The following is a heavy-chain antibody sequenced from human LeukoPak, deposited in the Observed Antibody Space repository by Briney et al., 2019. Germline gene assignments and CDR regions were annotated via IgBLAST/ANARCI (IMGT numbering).Heavy chain of an antibody. Sequence: SETLSLTCAVSGDYISSSSYYWGWIRQSPGTGLEWIGDIYHSGRTYYNPSLKSRVAISIDTSKNQFSLRLRSMTAADTAVFSCARRRYYDSTGYFEWGRGTLVTVSS. CDR2: IYHSGRT. J-gene: IGHJ1*01. V-gene: IGHV4-39*01. CDR1: GDYISSSSYY. D-gene: IGHD3-22*01. CDR3: ARRRYYDSTGYFE.